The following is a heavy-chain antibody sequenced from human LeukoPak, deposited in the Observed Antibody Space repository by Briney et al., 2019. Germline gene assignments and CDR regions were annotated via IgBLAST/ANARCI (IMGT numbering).Heavy chain of an antibody. CDR3: ASIPDFSGWSVDY. J-gene: IGHJ4*02. V-gene: IGHV1-2*02. CDR1: GYTFTGYY. D-gene: IGHD6-19*01. CDR2: INPNSGGT. Sequence: ASVKVSCKASGYTFTGYYMHSVRQAPGQGLEWMGGINPNSGGTNYAQKFQGSFTMTRETSIRTAYMELSRLGSDDTAVYYCASIPDFSGWSVDYWGQGSLVTVSS.